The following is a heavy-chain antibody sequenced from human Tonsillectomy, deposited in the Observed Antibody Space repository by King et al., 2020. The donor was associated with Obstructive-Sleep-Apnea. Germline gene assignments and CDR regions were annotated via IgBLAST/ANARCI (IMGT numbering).Heavy chain of an antibody. J-gene: IGHJ4*02. CDR1: GYNFTTYV. CDR3: ATRGNGAPAT. Sequence: VQLVESGAEVRKPGASVKVSCKASGYNFTTYVLHWVRQAPGQRLEWMGWINAATVYTVYSEKFQDRVTISRDTPASIPYMELSMELTNLRSEDTAVYYCATRGNGAPATWGPGTLVTVSS. V-gene: IGHV1-3*01. D-gene: IGHD2-8*01. CDR2: INAATVYT.